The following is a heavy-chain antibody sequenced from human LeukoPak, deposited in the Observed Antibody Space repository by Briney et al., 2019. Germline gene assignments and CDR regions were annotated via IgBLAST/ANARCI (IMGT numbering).Heavy chain of an antibody. CDR1: GFTFSSYA. J-gene: IGHJ4*02. Sequence: GSLRLSCAASGFTFSSYAMSWVRQAPGKGLEWVSAISGSDDGTYYADSVKGRFTISRDNSRNTLYLQMNTLRAEDTAVYFCAKSPVSSCRGSFCYPFDYWGQGNLVTVSS. CDR3: AKSPVSSCRGSFCYPFDY. D-gene: IGHD2-15*01. CDR2: ISGSDDGT. V-gene: IGHV3-23*01.